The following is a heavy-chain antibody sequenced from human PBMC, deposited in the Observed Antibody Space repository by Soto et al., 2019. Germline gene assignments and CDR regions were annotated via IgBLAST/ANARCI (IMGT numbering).Heavy chain of an antibody. D-gene: IGHD2-2*01. V-gene: IGHV3-30-3*01. CDR1: GFTFSSYA. CDR2: ISYDGNNK. J-gene: IGHJ4*02. CDR3: AREDSIIIPAVSDF. Sequence: GGSLRLSCAASGFTFSSYAMHWVRQAPGKGLEWVTVISYDGNNKYYADSVKGRFTISRDNSKNSVSLQMNTLRVEDTAVYYCAREDSIIIPAVSDFWGQGTLVTVSS.